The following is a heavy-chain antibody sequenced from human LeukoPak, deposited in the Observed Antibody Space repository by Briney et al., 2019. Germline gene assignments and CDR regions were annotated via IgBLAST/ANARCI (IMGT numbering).Heavy chain of an antibody. V-gene: IGHV4-39*01. J-gene: IGHJ4*02. Sequence: PSETLSLTCTVSGDSIGTSSYYWGWIRQPPGKGLEWLGSIYYSGSTYYNPSLKSRVTISVDTSKNQFSLNLYSVTAADTAVFYCARSYYYDYRQIDYWGQGTLVTVSS. CDR3: ARSYYYDYRQIDY. CDR2: IYYSGST. CDR1: GDSIGTSSYY. D-gene: IGHD3-22*01.